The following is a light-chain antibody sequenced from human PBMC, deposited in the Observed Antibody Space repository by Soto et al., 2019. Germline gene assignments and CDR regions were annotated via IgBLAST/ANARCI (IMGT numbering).Light chain of an antibody. CDR1: QSISSG. V-gene: IGKV1-5*01. J-gene: IGKJ1*01. Sequence: DIQMTQSPSTLSASVGDRVTITCRASQSISSGLAWYQQKPGKAPKLLIHDASNLESGVPSRFSGRGSGTEFTLTISSLQPDDSATYYSQQYRRFGQGTKVDIK. CDR2: DAS. CDR3: QQYRR.